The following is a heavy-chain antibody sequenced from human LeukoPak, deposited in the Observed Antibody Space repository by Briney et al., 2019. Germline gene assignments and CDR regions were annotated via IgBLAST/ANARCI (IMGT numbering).Heavy chain of an antibody. Sequence: GASVKVSCKASGGTFSSYAISWVRQAPGQGLEWMGGIIPIFGTANYAQKFQGRVTITADESTSTAYMELSSLRSEDTAVYYCARGGGKYYYYYMDVWGKGTTVTISS. J-gene: IGHJ6*03. CDR1: GGTFSSYA. CDR3: ARGGGKYYYYYMDV. CDR2: IIPIFGTA. D-gene: IGHD3-16*01. V-gene: IGHV1-69*13.